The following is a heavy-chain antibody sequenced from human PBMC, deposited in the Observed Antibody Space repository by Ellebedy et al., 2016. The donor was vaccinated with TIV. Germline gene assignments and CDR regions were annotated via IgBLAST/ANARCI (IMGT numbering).Heavy chain of an antibody. D-gene: IGHD6-13*01. CDR3: ARVSSLAAAGSGTFDH. J-gene: IGHJ4*02. CDR2: ISAYTYSA. CDR1: GYIFSSFG. Sequence: ASVKVSCKTSGYIFSSFGITWVRQAPGQGLEWMGWISAYTYSATYAQNVQGRVTMTTDVSASAACMELTSLRSDDTAVYYCARVSSLAAAGSGTFDHWGQGSLVTVSS. V-gene: IGHV1-18*04.